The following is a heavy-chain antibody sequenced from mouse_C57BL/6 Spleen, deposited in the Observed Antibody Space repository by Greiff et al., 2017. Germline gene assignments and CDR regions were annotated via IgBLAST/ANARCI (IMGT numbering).Heavy chain of an antibody. V-gene: IGHV5-2*01. D-gene: IGHD1-1*02. J-gene: IGHJ3*01. CDR1: EYAFPSHD. CDR3: ARHGGKGFAY. CDR2: INSDGGST. Sequence: EVNVVESGGGLVQPGESLKLSCESNEYAFPSHDMSWVRKTPEKRMELVAAINSDGGSTYYPDTMERRLIISRDNTKKTLYLQMSSLRSEDTALYYCARHGGKGFAYWGQGTLVTVSA.